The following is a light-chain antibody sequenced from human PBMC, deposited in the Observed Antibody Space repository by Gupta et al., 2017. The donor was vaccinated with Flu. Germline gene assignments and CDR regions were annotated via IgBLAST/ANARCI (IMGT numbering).Light chain of an antibody. J-gene: IGLJ1*01. Sequence: QSALTHPAPLSGSPGHSITLSSTRASSDVGRSDSVFWYQQHPGKAPKLLIYAVSNRPSGVSSRFSGSKSGNTASLTISGLQAEDETDYYCSSYTSISTFYVFGTGTKVTVL. V-gene: IGLV2-14*01. CDR1: SSDVGRSDS. CDR3: SSYTSISTFYV. CDR2: AVS.